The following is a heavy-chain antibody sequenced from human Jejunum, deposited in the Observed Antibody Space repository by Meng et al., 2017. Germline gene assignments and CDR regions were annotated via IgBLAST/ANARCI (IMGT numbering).Heavy chain of an antibody. CDR2: IHYSGST. CDR3: AGGRHFAWGTDDY. J-gene: IGHJ4*02. V-gene: IGHV4-34*01. Sequence: QGQLQGWGAGLLKPSETLSLTCAVYGGSFSDYYWSWIRQPPGQGLEWIGEIHYSGSTKYNPSLKSRVTILVDTSRNQFSLKLSSVTAADTAVYYCAGGRHFAWGTDDYWGQGTLVTVSS. CDR1: GGSFSDYY. D-gene: IGHD3-16*01.